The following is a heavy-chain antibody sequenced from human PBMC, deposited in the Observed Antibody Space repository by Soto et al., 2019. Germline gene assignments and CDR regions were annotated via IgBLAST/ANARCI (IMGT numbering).Heavy chain of an antibody. V-gene: IGHV4-34*01. CDR1: GGSFSGYY. CDR2: INHSGST. D-gene: IGHD2-15*01. CDR3: ARGRGEDIVVVVAATHAFDI. Sequence: SETLSLTCAVYGGSFSGYYWSWIRQPPGKGLEWIGEINHSGSTNYNPSLKSRVTISVDTSKNQFSLKLSSVTAADTAVYYCARGRGEDIVVVVAATHAFDIWGQGTMVTVSS. J-gene: IGHJ3*02.